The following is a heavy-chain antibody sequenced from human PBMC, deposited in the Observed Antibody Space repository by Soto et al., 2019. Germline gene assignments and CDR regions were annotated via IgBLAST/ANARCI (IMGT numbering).Heavy chain of an antibody. J-gene: IGHJ4*02. Sequence: SETLSLTCAVYGGSFSGYYWSWIRQPPGKGLEWIGEINHSGSTNYNPSLKSRVTISVDTSKNQFSLKLSSVTAADTAVYYCARGGHIVVVVAATPSNGRFDYWGQGTLVTVSS. CDR1: GGSFSGYY. CDR2: INHSGST. V-gene: IGHV4-34*01. CDR3: ARGGHIVVVVAATPSNGRFDY. D-gene: IGHD2-15*01.